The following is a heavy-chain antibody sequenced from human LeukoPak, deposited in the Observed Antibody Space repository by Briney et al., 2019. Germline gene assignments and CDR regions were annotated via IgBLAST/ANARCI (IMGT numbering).Heavy chain of an antibody. CDR2: IWYDGSNK. Sequence: GGSLRLSCAASGFTFSSYGMHWVRQAPGKGLEWVAVIWYDGSNKYYADSVKGRFTISRDNSKNTLYLQMNSLRAEDTAVYYCARGIWQLVELRAFDIWGQGTMVTVSS. V-gene: IGHV3-33*01. CDR3: ARGIWQLVELRAFDI. CDR1: GFTFSSYG. D-gene: IGHD6-6*01. J-gene: IGHJ3*02.